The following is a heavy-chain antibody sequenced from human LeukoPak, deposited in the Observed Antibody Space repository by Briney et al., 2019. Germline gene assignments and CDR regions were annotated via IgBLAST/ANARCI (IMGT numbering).Heavy chain of an antibody. CDR1: GGSISSSSYY. Sequence: PSETLSLTCTVSGGSISSSSYYWGWIRQPPGKGLEWIGSIYYSGSSYYSPSLKSRVTMSVDTSKNQFSLKLSSVTAADTAIYYCVRLDYSNFFDYWGQGNLVTVSS. J-gene: IGHJ4*02. CDR3: VRLDYSNFFDY. D-gene: IGHD4-11*01. CDR2: IYYSGSS. V-gene: IGHV4-39*07.